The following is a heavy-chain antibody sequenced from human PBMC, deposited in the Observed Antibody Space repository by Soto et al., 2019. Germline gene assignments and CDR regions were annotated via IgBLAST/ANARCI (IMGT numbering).Heavy chain of an antibody. CDR3: ARAGASRDIVVVVAAVGAFDI. CDR2: ISSSSSYT. CDR1: GFTFSDCY. V-gene: IGHV3-11*06. J-gene: IGHJ3*02. Sequence: GGSLRLSCAASGFTFSDCYMSWIRQAPGKGLEWVSYISSSSSYTNYADSVKGRFTISRDNAKNSLYLQMNSLRAEDTAVYYCARAGASRDIVVVVAAVGAFDIWGQGTMVTVSS. D-gene: IGHD2-15*01.